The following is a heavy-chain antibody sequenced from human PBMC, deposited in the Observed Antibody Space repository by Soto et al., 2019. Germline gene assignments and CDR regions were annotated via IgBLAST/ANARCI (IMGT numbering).Heavy chain of an antibody. D-gene: IGHD3-10*01. V-gene: IGHV5-51*01. Sequence: EVQLVPSGAEVKKPGESLKISCKASGYTFTTSWIGWVRQMPGKGLEWMGIIFPSDSDTRYSPSFQGHVTISADKSISTAYLQWSSLKAAGTAMYYCARRPGSWFDPWGQGTLVTVSS. CDR3: ARRPGSWFDP. CDR2: IFPSDSDT. CDR1: GYTFTTSW. J-gene: IGHJ5*02.